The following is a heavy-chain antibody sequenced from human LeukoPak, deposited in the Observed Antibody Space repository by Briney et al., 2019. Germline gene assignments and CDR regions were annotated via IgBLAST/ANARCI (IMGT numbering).Heavy chain of an antibody. CDR3: ARGRAARGKKSFDY. V-gene: IGHV4-34*01. CDR2: INHSGST. CDR1: GGSFSGYY. D-gene: IGHD6-6*01. J-gene: IGHJ4*02. Sequence: SGTLSLTCAVYGGSFSGYYWSWIRQPPGKGLEWIGEINHSGSTNYNPSLKSRVTISVDTSKNQFSLKLSSVTAADTAVYYCARGRAARGKKSFDYWGQGTLVTVSS.